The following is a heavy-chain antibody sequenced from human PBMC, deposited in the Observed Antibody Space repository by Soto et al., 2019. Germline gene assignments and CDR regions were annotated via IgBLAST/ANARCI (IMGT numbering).Heavy chain of an antibody. J-gene: IGHJ4*02. V-gene: IGHV3-11*06. D-gene: IGHD3-22*01. CDR2: ISSSSSYT. CDR1: GFTFSDYY. CDR3: ARDRGGGRYYDSSGWDDY. Sequence: QVQLVESGGGLVKPGGSLRLSCAASGFTFSDYYMSWIRQAPGKGLEWVSYISSSSSYTNYADSVKGRFTISRDNAKNSLYLQMNSLRAEEPAVYYCARDRGGGRYYDSSGWDDYWGQGTLVTVSS.